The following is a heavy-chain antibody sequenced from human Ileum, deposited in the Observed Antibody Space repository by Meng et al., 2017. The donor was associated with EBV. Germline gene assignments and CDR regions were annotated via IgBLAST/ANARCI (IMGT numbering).Heavy chain of an antibody. Sequence: QVQLQESGTGLVKPSDXRSLTCVVSGYSISSNNWWGWIRQSPGKGLEWIGYMYYTGSSSYSPSLKSRATISLDTAKNQFSLKLNSVTAVDTAVYYCARKQDSSGYYSWGQGSLVTVAS. V-gene: IGHV4-28*01. J-gene: IGHJ4*02. CDR3: ARKQDSSGYYS. D-gene: IGHD3-22*01. CDR2: MYYTGSS. CDR1: GYSISSNNW.